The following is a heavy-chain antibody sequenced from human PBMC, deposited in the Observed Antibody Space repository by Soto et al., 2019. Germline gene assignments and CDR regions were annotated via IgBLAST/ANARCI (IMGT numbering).Heavy chain of an antibody. CDR1: GDTFSFYT. V-gene: IGHV1-69*02. D-gene: IGHD3-10*01. CDR3: ATSYGSGSSPFDY. CDR2: VNPILAMS. J-gene: IGHJ4*02. Sequence: QVQLVQSGAEVKKPGSSVKVSCKASGDTFSFYTLNWVRQAPGQGFEWVGRVNPILAMSSSAHKFQGRVSXLXDXXTGTAYMELRSLRSDDTAVYYCATSYGSGSSPFDYWGQGTLVTVSS.